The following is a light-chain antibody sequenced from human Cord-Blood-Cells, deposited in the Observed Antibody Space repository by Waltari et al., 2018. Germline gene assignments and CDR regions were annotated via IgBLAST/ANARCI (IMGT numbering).Light chain of an antibody. J-gene: IGLJ1*01. Sequence: QSALTQPASVSGSPGQSITISCTGTSSDVGGYNYVSWYQQHPGKAPKLMIYEVSNRPSGVSNRLSGSKSGNTASLTISGLQAEDEADYYCSSYTSSRTYVFGTGTKVTVL. CDR1: SSDVGGYNY. CDR2: EVS. V-gene: IGLV2-14*01. CDR3: SSYTSSRTYV.